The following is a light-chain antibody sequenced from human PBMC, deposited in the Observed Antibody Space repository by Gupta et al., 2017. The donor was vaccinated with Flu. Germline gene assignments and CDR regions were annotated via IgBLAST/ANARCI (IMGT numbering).Light chain of an antibody. V-gene: IGKV1-39*01. Sequence: SSLSASVGDRVTITCRASQSISSYLNWYQQKPGKAPKLLIYAASSLQSGVPSRFSGSGSGTDFTLTISSLQPEDFATYSCQQSYSTPQITFGQGTRLEIK. CDR3: QQSYSTPQIT. J-gene: IGKJ5*01. CDR2: AAS. CDR1: QSISSY.